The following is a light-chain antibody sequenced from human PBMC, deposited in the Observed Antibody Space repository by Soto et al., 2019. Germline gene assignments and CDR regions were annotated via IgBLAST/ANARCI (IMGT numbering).Light chain of an antibody. CDR1: SSDVGSYNL. V-gene: IGLV2-14*02. CDR3: SSYTATNTYV. CDR2: EGN. J-gene: IGLJ1*01. Sequence: QSALTQPASVSGSPGQSITISCTGSSSDVGSYNLVSWYQQYPGKAPKLMIFEGNKRPSGISNRFSGSKSGSTASLTISGLLAEDEADYYCSSYTATNTYVFGTGTKLTVL.